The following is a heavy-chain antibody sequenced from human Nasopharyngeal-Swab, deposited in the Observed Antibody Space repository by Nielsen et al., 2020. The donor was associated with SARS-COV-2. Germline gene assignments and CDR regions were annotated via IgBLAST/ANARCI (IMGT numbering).Heavy chain of an antibody. CDR3: ARWGNSSSWYYFDY. CDR2: INHSGST. D-gene: IGHD6-13*01. V-gene: IGHV4-34*01. J-gene: IGHJ4*02. CDR1: GGSFSGYY. Sequence: SETLSLTCAVYGGSFSGYYWSWIRQPPGKGLEWIGEINHSGSTNYNPSLKSRVTISVDTFKNQFSLKLSSVTAADTAVYYCARWGNSSSWYYFDYWGQGTLVTVSS.